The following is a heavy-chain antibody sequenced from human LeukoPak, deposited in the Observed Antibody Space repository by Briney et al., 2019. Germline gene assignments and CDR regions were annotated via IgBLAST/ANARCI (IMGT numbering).Heavy chain of an antibody. CDR2: INPNSGGT. CDR1: GYTFTGYY. Sequence: ASVKVPCKASGYTFTGYYMHWVRQAPGQGLEWMGWINPNSGGTNHAQKFKGGVTMTRDTSISTAYMELSRLRSDDTAVYYCARSSWAQYGDKLDYWGQGTLVTVSS. V-gene: IGHV1-2*02. J-gene: IGHJ4*02. D-gene: IGHD4-17*01. CDR3: ARSSWAQYGDKLDY.